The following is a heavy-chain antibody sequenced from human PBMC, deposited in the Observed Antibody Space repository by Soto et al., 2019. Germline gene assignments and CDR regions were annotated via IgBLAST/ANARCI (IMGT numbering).Heavy chain of an antibody. CDR2: ISYDGSNK. CDR1: GFTFISYA. CDR3: ARDPRYCSGGSCFSLTYYYYGMDV. Sequence: GGSLRLSCAASGFTFISYAIHFFRHSPFKWLEWVAVISYDGSNKYYADSVKGRFTISRDNSKNTLYLQMNSLRAEDTAVYYCARDPRYCSGGSCFSLTYYYYGMDVWGQGTTVTASS. D-gene: IGHD2-15*01. V-gene: IGHV3-30-3*01. J-gene: IGHJ6*02.